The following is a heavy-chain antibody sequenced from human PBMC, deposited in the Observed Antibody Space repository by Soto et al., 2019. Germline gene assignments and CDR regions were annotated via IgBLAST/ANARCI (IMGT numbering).Heavy chain of an antibody. CDR2: INYSGS. J-gene: IGHJ6*02. V-gene: IGHV4-59*01. CDR3: APGGVRIDV. Sequence: QVQLQESGPGLVKPSQTLSLTCTVSGGSISSSSWCWIRQPPGKGLEWIGFINYSGSSYNPSLKSRVTISEHTSTNHFSLRLSYMTAAHTAVYDCAPGGVRIDVWGQGTTVTVSS. CDR1: GGSISSSS. D-gene: IGHD3-10*01.